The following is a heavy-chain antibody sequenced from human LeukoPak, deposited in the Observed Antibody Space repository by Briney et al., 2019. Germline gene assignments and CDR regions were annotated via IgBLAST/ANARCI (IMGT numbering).Heavy chain of an antibody. Sequence: PGGSLRLSCAASGFTFSSYWMSWVRQAPGKGLEWVANIKQDGSEKYYVDSVKGRFTISRDNAKNSLYLQMNSLRAEDTAVYYCARDGYSSSWYWVPSGFFDYWGQGTLVTVSS. CDR3: ARDGYSSSWYWVPSGFFDY. J-gene: IGHJ4*02. CDR2: IKQDGSEK. V-gene: IGHV3-7*01. D-gene: IGHD6-13*01. CDR1: GFTFSSYW.